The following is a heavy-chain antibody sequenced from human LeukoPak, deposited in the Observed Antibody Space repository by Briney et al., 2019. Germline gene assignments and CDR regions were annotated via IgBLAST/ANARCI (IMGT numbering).Heavy chain of an antibody. J-gene: IGHJ4*02. D-gene: IGHD3-22*01. V-gene: IGHV5-51*01. CDR2: IYPGDSDT. CDR3: ARHGIYYYDSSGPDY. Sequence: GESLQISCKGSGSLFTSYWIGWVRQMPGKGLEWMGIIYPGDSDTRYSPSFQGQVTISADKSISTAYLQWSSLKASDTAMYYCARHGIYYYDSSGPDYWGQGTLVTVSS. CDR1: GSLFTSYW.